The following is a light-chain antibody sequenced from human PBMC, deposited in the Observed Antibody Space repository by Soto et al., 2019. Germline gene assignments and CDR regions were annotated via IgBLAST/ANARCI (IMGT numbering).Light chain of an antibody. CDR2: GTS. Sequence: EIVLTQSPGTLSLSPGERATLSCRASQSVSSTYLAWHQQKPGQAPRLLIYGTSNRATGIPDRFSGSGSGADFTLTISRLEPEDFAVYYCQQHGSSPPTFGQGTKVEIK. CDR1: QSVSSTY. V-gene: IGKV3-20*01. J-gene: IGKJ1*01. CDR3: QQHGSSPPT.